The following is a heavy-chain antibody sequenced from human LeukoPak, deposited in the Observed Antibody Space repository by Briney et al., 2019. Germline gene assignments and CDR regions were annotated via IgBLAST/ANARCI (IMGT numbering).Heavy chain of an antibody. CDR3: TRDSGYNAFDI. D-gene: IGHD5-12*01. Sequence: GGSLRLSCAASGFTFSSYAMNWVRQAPGKGLEWVGNIKEDGTAKNYVVSVRGRFTISRDNAENSLYLQMNSLRGEDTAVYYCTRDSGYNAFDIWGQGPMVTVSS. J-gene: IGHJ3*02. CDR1: GFTFSSYA. V-gene: IGHV3-7*01. CDR2: IKEDGTAK.